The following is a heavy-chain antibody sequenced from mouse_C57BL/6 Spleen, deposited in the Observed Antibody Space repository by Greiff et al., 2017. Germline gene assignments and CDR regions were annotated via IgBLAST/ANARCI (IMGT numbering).Heavy chain of an antibody. D-gene: IGHD1-1*01. CDR3: TRGDYGSSYDY. CDR1: GYTFTDYE. CDR2: IDPETGGT. J-gene: IGHJ2*01. V-gene: IGHV1-15*01. Sequence: VQLQQSGAELVRPGASVTLSCKASGYTFTDYEMHWVKQTPVHGLEWIGAIDPETGGTAYNQKFKGKAILTADKSSSTAYMELRNLTSEDSDVYYCTRGDYGSSYDYWGQGTTLTVSS.